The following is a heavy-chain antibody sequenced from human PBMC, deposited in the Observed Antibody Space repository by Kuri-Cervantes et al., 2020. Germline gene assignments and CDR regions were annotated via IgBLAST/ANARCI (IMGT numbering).Heavy chain of an antibody. CDR2: ISSSGGST. J-gene: IGHJ4*02. CDR3: ARLYSGYDYWFYYFDY. CDR1: GFTYSTYA. V-gene: IGHV3-23*01. Sequence: GGSLRLSCAASGFTYSTYAMSWVRQAPGKGLEWVSAISSSGGSTYYADSVKGRFTISRDNAKNSLYLQMNSLRAEDTAVYYCARLYSGYDYWFYYFDYWGQGTRGTVSS. D-gene: IGHD5-12*01.